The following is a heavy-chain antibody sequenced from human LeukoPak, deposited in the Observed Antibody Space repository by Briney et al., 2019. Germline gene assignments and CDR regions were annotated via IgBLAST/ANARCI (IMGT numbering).Heavy chain of an antibody. Sequence: GGSLRPSCAASGFTFSSYAMHWVRQAPGKGLEYVSAINSNGGSTYYANSVKGRFTISRDNSKNTLYLQMGSLRAEDMAVYYCARGFGDYYAFDIWGQGTMVTVSS. D-gene: IGHD3-10*01. J-gene: IGHJ3*02. V-gene: IGHV3-64*01. CDR2: INSNGGST. CDR3: ARGFGDYYAFDI. CDR1: GFTFSSYA.